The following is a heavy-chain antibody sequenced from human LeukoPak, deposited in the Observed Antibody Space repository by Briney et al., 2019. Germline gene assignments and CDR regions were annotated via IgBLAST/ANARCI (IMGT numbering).Heavy chain of an antibody. V-gene: IGHV4-38-2*02. Sequence: SETLSLTCTVSGYSISSGYYWGWIRQPPGQGLEWIGSIYHSGSTYYDPSLKSRVTISVDTSKNQFSLKLSSVTAADTAVYYCARDEDYYDSSGYYRAFDYWGQGTLVTVSS. J-gene: IGHJ4*02. CDR1: GYSISSGYY. D-gene: IGHD3-22*01. CDR2: IYHSGST. CDR3: ARDEDYYDSSGYYRAFDY.